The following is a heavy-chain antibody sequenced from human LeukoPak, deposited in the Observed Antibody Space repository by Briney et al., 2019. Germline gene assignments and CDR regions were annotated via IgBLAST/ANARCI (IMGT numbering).Heavy chain of an antibody. D-gene: IGHD3-3*01. CDR2: MYYSGSA. Sequence: PSETLSLTCAVSGASISSYFWSWLRQPPGKELEWIGYMYYSGSAKYNPSLNSRATISGDTSKNQFSLKLTSVTAADTAVYYCARIPALRFLECYFDSWGPGTLVTVSS. J-gene: IGHJ4*02. V-gene: IGHV4-59*01. CDR3: ARIPALRFLECYFDS. CDR1: GASISSYF.